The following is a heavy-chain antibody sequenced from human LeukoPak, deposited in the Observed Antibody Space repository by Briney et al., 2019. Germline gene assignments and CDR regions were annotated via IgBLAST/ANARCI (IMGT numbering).Heavy chain of an antibody. D-gene: IGHD2-15*01. CDR2: INPNSGGT. CDR3: ARVPRCGSGGSCPFQTYYYYGMDV. V-gene: IGHV1-2*02. CDR1: GYTFTGYY. Sequence: ASVKVSCKASGYTFTGYYMHWVRQAPGQGLEWIGWINPNSGGTNYAQKFQGRVTMTRDTSISTAYMELSRLRSDDTAVYYCARVPRCGSGGSCPFQTYYYYGMDVWGQGTTVTVSS. J-gene: IGHJ6*02.